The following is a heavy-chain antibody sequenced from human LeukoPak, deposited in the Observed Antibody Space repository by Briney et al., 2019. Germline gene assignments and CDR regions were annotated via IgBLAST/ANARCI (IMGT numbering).Heavy chain of an antibody. D-gene: IGHD4-17*01. J-gene: IGHJ4*02. CDR2: ISGSGGST. Sequence: GGSLRLSCAASGSTFSSYAMSWVRQAPGKGLEGVSTISGSGGSTYYADSVKGRFTISRDNSKNKLYLQMNGLRAEDTAVYYCAKGPVRYGDFDNWGQGTLVTVSS. CDR3: AKGPVRYGDFDN. V-gene: IGHV3-23*01. CDR1: GSTFSSYA.